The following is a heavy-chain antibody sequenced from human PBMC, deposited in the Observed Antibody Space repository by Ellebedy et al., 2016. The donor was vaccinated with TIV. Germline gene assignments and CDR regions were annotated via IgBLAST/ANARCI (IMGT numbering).Heavy chain of an antibody. V-gene: IGHV4-38-2*02. J-gene: IGHJ4*02. CDR2: MYHSGST. Sequence: SETLSLXCTVSGDSISSGYYWGWIRQPPGKGLEWIGSMYHSGSTYSNPSLKSRATISVDTSKNQFSLKLSSVTAADTAVYYCARIGRGWPFDYWGQGTLVTVSS. D-gene: IGHD6-19*01. CDR3: ARIGRGWPFDY. CDR1: GDSISSGYY.